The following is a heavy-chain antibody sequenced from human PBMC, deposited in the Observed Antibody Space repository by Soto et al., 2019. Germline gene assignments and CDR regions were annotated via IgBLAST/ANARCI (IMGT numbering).Heavy chain of an antibody. Sequence: QVQLVESGGGVVQPEKSLRLSCAASGFIFSNYGMHWVRHAPGKGLEWVAVIWYDGHKEYYADSVKGRFIISRDNSRNMVYLQMNSLRAEDTAVYYCARERAVDYDHWFDPWGQGTLVTVSS. CDR1: GFIFSNYG. V-gene: IGHV3-33*01. CDR2: IWYDGHKE. J-gene: IGHJ5*02. CDR3: ARERAVDYDHWFDP. D-gene: IGHD3-22*01.